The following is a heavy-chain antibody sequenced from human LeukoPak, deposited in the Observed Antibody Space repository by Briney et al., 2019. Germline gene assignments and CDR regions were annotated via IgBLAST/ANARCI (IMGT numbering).Heavy chain of an antibody. CDR3: AKGPTYDSLPYYFDY. D-gene: IGHD3-22*01. Sequence: GGSLRLSCSASGFTFSYYAMHWVRQAAGKGLEFVSGISSNGGSTYYADSLKGRFTVSRDNSDNTLYLQMSNLRAEDTAIYYCAKGPTYDSLPYYFDYWGQGTLVTVSS. J-gene: IGHJ4*02. CDR1: GFTFSYYA. CDR2: ISSNGGST. V-gene: IGHV3-64D*09.